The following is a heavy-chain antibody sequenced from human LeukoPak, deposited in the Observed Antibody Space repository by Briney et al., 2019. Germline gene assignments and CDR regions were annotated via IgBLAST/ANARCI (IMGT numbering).Heavy chain of an antibody. CDR3: TRVSRYSSGNDY. Sequence: GGSLRLSCTGSGFTFGDYVMSWARQAPGKGLEWVGFIRSKAFGGTIEYAASVRGRFTISRDDSKGIAYLQMNSLKIEDTAVYYCTRVSRYSSGNDYWDLGTLVTVSS. CDR1: GFTFGDYV. CDR2: IRSKAFGGTI. V-gene: IGHV3-49*04. D-gene: IGHD6-19*01. J-gene: IGHJ4*02.